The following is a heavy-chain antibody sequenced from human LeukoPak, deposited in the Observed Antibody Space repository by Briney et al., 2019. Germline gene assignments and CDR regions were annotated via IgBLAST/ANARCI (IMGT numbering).Heavy chain of an antibody. J-gene: IGHJ6*03. CDR3: ARGVDDSATFFYSYYMDV. D-gene: IGHD2/OR15-2a*01. Sequence: SGTLSLTCAVYGGSFSAYYYYWSWIRQPPGRGLEWIGEISHSGSTNDNPSLKSRVTISIDTSKNQFSLRLSSVTAADTAVYYCARGVDDSATFFYSYYMDVWGKGTTVTVSS. CDR2: ISHSGST. V-gene: IGHV4-34*01. CDR1: GGSFSAYY.